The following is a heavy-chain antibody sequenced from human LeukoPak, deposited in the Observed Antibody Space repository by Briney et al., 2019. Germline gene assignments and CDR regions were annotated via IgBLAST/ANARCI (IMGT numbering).Heavy chain of an antibody. CDR1: GYTFTSYY. V-gene: IGHV1-46*01. Sequence: GASVKVSCKASGYTFTSYYMHWVRQAPGQGLEWMGIINPSGGSTSYAQKFQGRVTMTRDTSTSTVYMELSSLRSEDTAVYYCAVSVGVVAATHAFDIWGQGTMVTVSS. J-gene: IGHJ3*02. CDR2: INPSGGST. D-gene: IGHD2-15*01. CDR3: AVSVGVVAATHAFDI.